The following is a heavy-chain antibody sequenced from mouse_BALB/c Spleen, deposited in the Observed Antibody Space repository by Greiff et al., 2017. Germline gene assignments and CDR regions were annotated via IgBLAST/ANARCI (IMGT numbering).Heavy chain of an antibody. D-gene: IGHD1-1*01. V-gene: IGHV5-6-4*01. CDR1: GFTFSSYT. CDR2: ISSGGSYT. J-gene: IGHJ1*01. Sequence: EVKLMESGGGLVKPGGSLKLSCAASGFTFSSYTMSWVRQTPEKRLEWVATISSGGSYTYYPDSVKGRFTISRDNAKNTLYLQMSSLKSEDTAMYYCTRDRGGSSLNWYFDVWGAGTTVTVSS. CDR3: TRDRGGSSLNWYFDV.